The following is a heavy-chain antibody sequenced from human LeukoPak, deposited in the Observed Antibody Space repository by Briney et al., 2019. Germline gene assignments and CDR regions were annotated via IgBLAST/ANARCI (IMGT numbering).Heavy chain of an antibody. CDR1: GFAVRNYD. CDR2: ITTDGSGA. CDR3: AKGVLGAGSLLEYFQH. D-gene: IGHD3-10*01. J-gene: IGHJ1*01. Sequence: PGVSLRLSCAASGFAVRNYDMIWVRQAPGRGLEWVSGITTDGSGAYYADSVKGRFTVSRDNSKNTVFLQMNSLRGEDAAIYYCAKGVLGAGSLLEYFQHWGQGTLVTVSS. V-gene: IGHV3-23*01.